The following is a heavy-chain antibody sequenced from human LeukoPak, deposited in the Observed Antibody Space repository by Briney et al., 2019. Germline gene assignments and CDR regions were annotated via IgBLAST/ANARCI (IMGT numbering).Heavy chain of an antibody. CDR2: IHYSGST. CDR3: ARRRYYDSSGYYYYFDF. J-gene: IGHJ4*02. CDR1: GASISSHY. V-gene: IGHV4-59*08. Sequence: SETLSLTCSVSGASISSHYWSWIRQPPGKGLKWIGYIHYSGSTNCNPSLKSRVTISLDTSKNQFSLKLSSVTAADTAVYYCARRRYYDSSGYYYYFDFWGQGTLVTVSS. D-gene: IGHD3-22*01.